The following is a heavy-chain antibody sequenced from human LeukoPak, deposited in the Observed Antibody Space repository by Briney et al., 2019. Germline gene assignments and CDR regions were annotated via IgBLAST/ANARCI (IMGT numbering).Heavy chain of an antibody. Sequence: GASVKVSCKASGYTFTSYYMHWVRQAPGPGLEWMGWINPNSGGTYYAQKFQGRVTMTSDTSISTAYMDLNRLRSDNPAVYYCARDLYGGTSATFDYWGQGTPVTVSS. D-gene: IGHD4-23*01. V-gene: IGHV1-2*02. CDR2: INPNSGGT. CDR1: GYTFTSYY. CDR3: ARDLYGGTSATFDY. J-gene: IGHJ4*02.